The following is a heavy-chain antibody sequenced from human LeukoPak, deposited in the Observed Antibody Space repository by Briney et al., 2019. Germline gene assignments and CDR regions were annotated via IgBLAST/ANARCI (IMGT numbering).Heavy chain of an antibody. V-gene: IGHV3-33*01. D-gene: IGHD3-9*01. Sequence: PGGSLRLSCAASGFTFSSYGMHWVRQAPGKGLEWVAVIWYDGSNKYYADSVKGRFTISRDNSKNTLYLQMNSLRAEDTAVYYCARDNELRYFDWLWDYYYYGMDVWGQGTTVTVSS. CDR3: ARDNELRYFDWLWDYYYYGMDV. CDR2: IWYDGSNK. CDR1: GFTFSSYG. J-gene: IGHJ6*02.